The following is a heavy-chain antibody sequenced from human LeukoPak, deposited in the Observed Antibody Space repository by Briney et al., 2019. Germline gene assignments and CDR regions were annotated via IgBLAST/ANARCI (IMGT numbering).Heavy chain of an antibody. Sequence: GGSLRLSCAASGFTFSSYSMNWVRQAPGKGLEWVSSISSSSSYIYYADSVKGRFTISRDNAKNSLYLQMNSLRAEDTAVYYCRLYNFWSGSSDYWGQGTLVTVSS. V-gene: IGHV3-21*01. D-gene: IGHD3-3*01. CDR3: RLYNFWSGSSDY. CDR1: GFTFSSYS. CDR2: ISSSSSYI. J-gene: IGHJ4*02.